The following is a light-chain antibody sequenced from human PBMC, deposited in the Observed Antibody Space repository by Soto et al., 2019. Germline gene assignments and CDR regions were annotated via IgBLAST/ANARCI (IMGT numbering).Light chain of an antibody. Sequence: DIQMTQSPSTLSGSVGDRVTITCRASQTISSWLAWYQQKPGKAPKLLIYKASTLKSGVPSRFSGSGSGTDFALTITSLQAEDFATYYCQQYYSYPRTFGQGTKVDI. CDR3: QQYYSYPRT. CDR2: KAS. J-gene: IGKJ1*01. CDR1: QTISSW. V-gene: IGKV1-5*03.